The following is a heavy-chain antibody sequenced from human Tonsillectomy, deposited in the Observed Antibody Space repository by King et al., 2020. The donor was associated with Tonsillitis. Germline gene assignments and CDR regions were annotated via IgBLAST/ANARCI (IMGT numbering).Heavy chain of an antibody. CDR2: SKRKADGGTI. J-gene: IGHJ4*02. CDR3: CTMGVVGAKYYFDY. V-gene: IGHV3-15*01. D-gene: IGHD1-26*01. Sequence: VQLVESGGGLVNPGGSLRLSCAASGFNFNNAWMSWLRQAPGKGLGWIGRSKRKADGGTIDYAAHVKGRFTISRDDSISTLYLEMSSLKTEDTAVYFCCTMGVVGAKYYFDYWGQGTVVAVSS. CDR1: GFNFNNAW.